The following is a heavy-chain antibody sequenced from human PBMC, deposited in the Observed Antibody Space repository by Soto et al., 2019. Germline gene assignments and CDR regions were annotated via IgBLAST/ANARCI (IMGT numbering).Heavy chain of an antibody. CDR1: GCTFSSYS. CDR2: SIHIFGTA. V-gene: IGHV1-69*01. Sequence: QVQLVQSGAEVKKPGSSVKVYCKASGCTFSSYSISCVRQAPGQGLEWLGGSIHIFGTANYAQKFQGRVTITADESTSTAYMELSSLRSEDTAVYYCASSYDSSGLTFDYWGQGTLVNVSS. D-gene: IGHD3-22*01. J-gene: IGHJ4*02. CDR3: ASSYDSSGLTFDY.